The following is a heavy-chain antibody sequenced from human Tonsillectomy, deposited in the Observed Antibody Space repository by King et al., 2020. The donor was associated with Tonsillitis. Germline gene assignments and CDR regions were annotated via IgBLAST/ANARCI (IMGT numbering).Heavy chain of an antibody. Sequence: QLQESGPGLVKPSETLSLTCTVSGGSISSYYWSWFRQPPGKGLEWIGYIYYSGSTNYNPSLKSRVTISVDTSKNQFSLKVSSVTAADTAVYYFARVGVRGVIIRQYYFDYWGQGTLVTVSS. CDR2: IYYSGST. J-gene: IGHJ4*02. CDR1: GGSISSYY. CDR3: ARVGVRGVIIRQYYFDY. D-gene: IGHD3-10*01. V-gene: IGHV4-59*01.